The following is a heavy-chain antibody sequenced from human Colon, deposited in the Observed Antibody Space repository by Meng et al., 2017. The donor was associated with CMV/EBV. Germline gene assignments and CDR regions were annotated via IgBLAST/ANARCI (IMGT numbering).Heavy chain of an antibody. Sequence: QVRLQESTPELVKPSGTLSLTCFVSGVSISSGNWWNWVRQSPGKGLEWIGEMFHSGDTNYNPSLRSRMSISLDRSKNQVSLILSSVTAADSAVYYCATARSGCSSDSCFLENWGRGTLVTVSS. J-gene: IGHJ4*02. D-gene: IGHD3-3*01. CDR3: ATARSGCSSDSCFLEN. CDR2: MFHSGDT. V-gene: IGHV4-4*02. CDR1: GVSISSGNW.